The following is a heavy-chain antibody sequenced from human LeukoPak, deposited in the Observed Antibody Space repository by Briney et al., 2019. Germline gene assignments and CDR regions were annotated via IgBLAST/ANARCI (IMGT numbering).Heavy chain of an antibody. Sequence: PSETLSLTCTVSGGSINSYYWSWIRQPPGKGLEWIGYIYYTGSTNYNPSLRSRVTMSVDTSKNQFSLKLSSVTAADTAVYYCARSSGGSWFDYWGQGTLVTVSS. J-gene: IGHJ4*02. D-gene: IGHD6-13*01. CDR2: IYYTGST. CDR1: GGSINSYY. V-gene: IGHV4-59*01. CDR3: ARSSGGSWFDY.